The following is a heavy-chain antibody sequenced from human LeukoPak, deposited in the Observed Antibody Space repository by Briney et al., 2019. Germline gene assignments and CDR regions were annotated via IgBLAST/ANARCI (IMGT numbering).Heavy chain of an antibody. D-gene: IGHD6-6*01. Sequence: GGSLLLSCTASGFPLSGAWMARARQAPGKGLEWGAHIREDRTEKNYVDSVKGRFTISRDNAKNTLYLQMNSLRAADTAVYYCARDKGTSYLSSFDYWGQGTLVTVSS. CDR1: GFPLSGAW. J-gene: IGHJ4*02. V-gene: IGHV3-7*01. CDR2: IREDRTEK. CDR3: ARDKGTSYLSSFDY.